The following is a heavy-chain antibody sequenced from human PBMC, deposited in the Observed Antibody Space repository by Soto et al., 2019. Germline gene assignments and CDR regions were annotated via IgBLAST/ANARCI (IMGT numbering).Heavy chain of an antibody. J-gene: IGHJ4*02. D-gene: IGHD3-3*01. CDR2: INHGGST. Sequence: SETLSLTCAVYGGSFSGYYWSWIRQPPGKGLEWIGEINHGGSTNYNPSLKSRVTISVDTSKNQFSLKLSSVTAADTAVYYCARGRYDDFWSGYPNFDYWGQGALVTVSS. V-gene: IGHV4-34*01. CDR1: GGSFSGYY. CDR3: ARGRYDDFWSGYPNFDY.